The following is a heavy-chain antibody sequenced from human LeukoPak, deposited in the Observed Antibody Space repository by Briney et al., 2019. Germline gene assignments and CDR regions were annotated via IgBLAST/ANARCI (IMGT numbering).Heavy chain of an antibody. D-gene: IGHD2-15*01. CDR3: ASGTPQFDY. CDR2: IYYSGST. J-gene: IGHJ4*02. CDR1: GGSISSSSYY. V-gene: IGHV4-39*01. Sequence: SETLSLTCTVSGGSISSSSYYWGWIRQPPGRGLEWIGRIYYSGSTYYNPSLKSRVTISVDTSKNQFSLKLSSVTAADTAVYYCASGTPQFDYWGQGTLVTVSS.